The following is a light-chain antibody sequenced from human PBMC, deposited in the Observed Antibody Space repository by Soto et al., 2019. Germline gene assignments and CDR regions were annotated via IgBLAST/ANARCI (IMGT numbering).Light chain of an antibody. CDR1: NSNIGAGYD. V-gene: IGLV1-40*01. CDR2: GDI. Sequence: QSVLTQPPSVSGAPGQRVTISCTGNNSNIGAGYDVHWYQQLPGTAPKLLIYGDINRPSGVPDRFSGSKSGTSASLAITGLQAEDEAYYYCQSYDSSLSASVFGGGTKVTVL. CDR3: QSYDSSLSASV. J-gene: IGLJ2*01.